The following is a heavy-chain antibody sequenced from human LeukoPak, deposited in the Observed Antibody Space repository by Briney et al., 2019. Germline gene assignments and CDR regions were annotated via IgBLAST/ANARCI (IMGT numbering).Heavy chain of an antibody. CDR1: GFTFTGYY. V-gene: IGHV1-2*02. CDR3: VREGNELLSKNFDY. D-gene: IGHD2-21*02. Sequence: GASVKVSCKASGFTFTGYYIHWVRQAPGQGLEWMGYINPHSGGTNSPQKFQGRVTMTTDTSISAAYMELSSLISDDTAMYYCVREGNELLSKNFDYWGQGTVVTVSS. J-gene: IGHJ4*02. CDR2: INPHSGGT.